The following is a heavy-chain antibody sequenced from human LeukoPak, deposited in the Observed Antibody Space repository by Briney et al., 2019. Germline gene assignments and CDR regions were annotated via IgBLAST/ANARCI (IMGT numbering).Heavy chain of an antibody. CDR2: INHSGST. CDR3: ARGRRSIYCGGDCYKHNYFDY. D-gene: IGHD2-21*02. Sequence: SETLSLTCAVYGGSFSGYYWSWIRQSPGKGLEWIGEINHSGSTNYNPSLKSRVTISVDTSKNQFSLKLSSVTAADTAVYYCARGRRSIYCGGDCYKHNYFDYWGQGTLVTVSS. J-gene: IGHJ4*02. CDR1: GGSFSGYY. V-gene: IGHV4-34*01.